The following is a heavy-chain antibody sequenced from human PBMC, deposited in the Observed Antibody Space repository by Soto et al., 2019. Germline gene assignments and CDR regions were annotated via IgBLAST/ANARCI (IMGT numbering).Heavy chain of an antibody. J-gene: IGHJ5*02. CDR1: GFTFSSYG. Sequence: GGSLRLSCAASGFTFSSYGMHWVRQAPGKGLEWVAVISYDGSNKYYADSVKGRFTISRDNSKNTLYLQMNSLRAEDTAVYYCAKGEGTLLWFGEFYNWFDPWGQGTLVTVSS. D-gene: IGHD3-10*01. V-gene: IGHV3-30*18. CDR3: AKGEGTLLWFGEFYNWFDP. CDR2: ISYDGSNK.